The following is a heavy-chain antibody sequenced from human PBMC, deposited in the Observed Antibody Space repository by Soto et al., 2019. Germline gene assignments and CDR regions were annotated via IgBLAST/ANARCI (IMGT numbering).Heavy chain of an antibody. CDR2: ISPSDSYT. D-gene: IGHD5-12*01. J-gene: IGHJ4*02. Sequence: GESLKTSCKGSGYSFSSYWITWVRQKPGEALEWLGRISPSDSYTDYSPTFQGHVSISTDKYTNTVYLEWSSLKASDTAMYYCARRIYNGYEIFDYWGQGTRVTVSS. V-gene: IGHV5-10-1*01. CDR1: GYSFSSYW. CDR3: ARRIYNGYEIFDY.